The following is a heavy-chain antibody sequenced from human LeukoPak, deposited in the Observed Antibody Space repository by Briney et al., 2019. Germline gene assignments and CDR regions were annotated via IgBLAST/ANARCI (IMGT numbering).Heavy chain of an antibody. J-gene: IGHJ5*02. CDR1: GFTVSSNY. CDR3: ARIAGLEPAAKGWFDP. D-gene: IGHD2-2*01. CDR2: IYSGGST. Sequence: PGGSLRLSCAASGFTVSSNYMSWVRQAPGKGLEWVSAIYSGGSTYYADSVKGRFTISRDNSKNTLYLQMNSLRAEDTAVYYCARIAGLEPAAKGWFDPWGQGTLVTVSS. V-gene: IGHV3-66*01.